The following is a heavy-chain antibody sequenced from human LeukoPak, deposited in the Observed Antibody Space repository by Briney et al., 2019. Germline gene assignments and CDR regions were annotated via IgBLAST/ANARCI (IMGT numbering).Heavy chain of an antibody. CDR2: ISPIFGTA. Sequence: ASVKVSCKASGGTFSSYAISWVRQAPGQGLEWMGGISPIFGTAKYAEKFQGRVTITTDESTRTAYMELSSLRSEDTAVYYCARNGEDELPIDYWGQGTLVTVSS. V-gene: IGHV1-69*05. J-gene: IGHJ4*02. D-gene: IGHD4-17*01. CDR1: GGTFSSYA. CDR3: ARNGEDELPIDY.